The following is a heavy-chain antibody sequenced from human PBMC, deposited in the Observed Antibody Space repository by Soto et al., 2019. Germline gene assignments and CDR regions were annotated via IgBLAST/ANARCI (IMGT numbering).Heavy chain of an antibody. V-gene: IGHV1-18*01. D-gene: IGHD6-19*01. Sequence: AASVKVSCKASGYTFTSYGISWVRQAPGQGLEWMGWISAYNGNTNYAQKFQGWVTMTRDTSISTAYMELSRLRSEDTAVYYCARGVAVELNFDYWGQGTLVTSPQ. CDR2: ISAYNGNT. CDR1: GYTFTSYG. CDR3: ARGVAVELNFDY. J-gene: IGHJ4*02.